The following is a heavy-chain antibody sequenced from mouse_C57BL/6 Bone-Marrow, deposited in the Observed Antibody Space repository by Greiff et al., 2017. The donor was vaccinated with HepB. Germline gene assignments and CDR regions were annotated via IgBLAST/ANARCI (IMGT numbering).Heavy chain of an antibody. CDR1: GYTFTDYN. Sequence: EVKLQQSGPELVKPGASVKIPCKASGYTFTDYNMDWVKQSHGKSLEWIGDINPNNGGTIYNQKFKGKATLTVDKSSSTAYMELRSLTSEDTAVYYCARPSGRYYYAIDYWGQGTSVTVSS. V-gene: IGHV1-18*01. CDR2: INPNNGGT. J-gene: IGHJ4*01. CDR3: ARPSGRYYYAIDY. D-gene: IGHD3-2*02.